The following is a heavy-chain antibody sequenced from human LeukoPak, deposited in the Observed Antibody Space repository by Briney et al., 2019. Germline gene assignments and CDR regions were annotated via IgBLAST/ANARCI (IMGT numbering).Heavy chain of an antibody. Sequence: GGSLRLPCAASGFTFSDYYMSWIRQAPGKGLEWVSYISSSGSTIYYADSVKGRFTISRDNAKNSLSLQMNSLRAEDTAVYYCARDRRTGDYYMDVWGKGTTVTVSS. CDR2: ISSSGSTI. V-gene: IGHV3-11*01. CDR3: ARDRRTGDYYMDV. D-gene: IGHD3-10*01. CDR1: GFTFSDYY. J-gene: IGHJ6*03.